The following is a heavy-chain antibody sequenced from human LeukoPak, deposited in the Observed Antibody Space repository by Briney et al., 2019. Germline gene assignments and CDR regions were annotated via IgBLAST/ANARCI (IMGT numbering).Heavy chain of an antibody. CDR3: TTTYYERGYYFDY. J-gene: IGHJ4*02. Sequence: GGSLRLSCAASGFTFSGSAMRWVRQASGKGLEWVGRIRSKANSYATAYAASVKGRFTISRDDSKNTAYLQMNSLKTEDTAVYYCTTTYYERGYYFDYWGQGTLVTVSS. CDR2: IRSKANSYAT. CDR1: GFTFSGSA. V-gene: IGHV3-73*01. D-gene: IGHD3-22*01.